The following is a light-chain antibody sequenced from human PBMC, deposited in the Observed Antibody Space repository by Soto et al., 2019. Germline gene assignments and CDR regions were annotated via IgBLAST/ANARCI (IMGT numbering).Light chain of an antibody. CDR2: AAS. J-gene: IGKJ2*01. CDR1: QDISTW. CDR3: QQANSYPYT. Sequence: DIQMTQSPSSVSASVGDRVTITCRTSQDISTWLAWYQQKPGNAPKLLIYAASYLQSGVPSRFSGSGSVTDFTLSISSLQPEDFATYYCQQANSYPYTFGQGTKLEIK. V-gene: IGKV1-12*01.